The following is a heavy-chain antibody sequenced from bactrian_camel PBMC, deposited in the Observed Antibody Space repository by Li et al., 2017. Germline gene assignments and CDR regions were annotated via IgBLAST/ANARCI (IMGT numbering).Heavy chain of an antibody. J-gene: IGHJ4*01. V-gene: IGHV3S1*01. Sequence: VQLVESGGGSVQAGGPLRLSCAGIRYTSSNICMGWFRQAPGKGLEWVSRITSRGSSTYYADSVKGRFTISRDNAKNTLYLQLNSLKTEDTAMYYCAKCPLGGGSCYERGQGTQVTVS. CDR1: RYTSSNIC. D-gene: IGHD6*01. CDR3: AKCPLGGGSCYE. CDR2: ITSRGSST.